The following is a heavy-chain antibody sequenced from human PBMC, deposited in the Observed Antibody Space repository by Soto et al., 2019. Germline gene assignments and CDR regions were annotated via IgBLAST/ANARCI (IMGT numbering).Heavy chain of an antibody. V-gene: IGHV3-64D*08. CDR2: ISSNGGST. D-gene: IGHD3-22*01. J-gene: IGHJ1*01. Sequence: GGSLRLSCSASGFTLSTYAMHWVRQAPGKGLQYVSAISSNGGSTYYADSVKGRFTISRDNSKNTLYLQMSSLKPEDTAVYFCVHSSGYYYFPNWGQGTLVTVSS. CDR1: GFTLSTYA. CDR3: VHSSGYYYFPN.